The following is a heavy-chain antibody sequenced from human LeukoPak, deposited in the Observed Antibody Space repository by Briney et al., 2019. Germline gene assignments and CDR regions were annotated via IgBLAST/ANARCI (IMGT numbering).Heavy chain of an antibody. CDR1: GFTFSSYA. D-gene: IGHD6-6*01. CDR2: ISGSGGST. Sequence: GGSLRLSCAASGFTFSSYAMSWVRQAPGKGLERVSISGSGGSTYYADSVKGRYTISRDNSKNTLYLQLNSLRAEDTAVYYCAKRAARPAYYFDFWGQGTLVTISS. V-gene: IGHV3-23*01. J-gene: IGHJ4*02. CDR3: AKRAARPAYYFDF.